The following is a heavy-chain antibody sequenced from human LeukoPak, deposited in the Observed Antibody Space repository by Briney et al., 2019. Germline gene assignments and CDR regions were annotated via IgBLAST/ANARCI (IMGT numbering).Heavy chain of an antibody. CDR1: GYNFTIYG. D-gene: IGHD2-2*01. J-gene: IGHJ6*03. Sequence: ASVKVSCKASGYNFTIYGISWVRQAPGQGLEWMGWISGYNGNTNNAQNLQGRVTITIDTSTRTAYMELRSLRSDDTAVYYCARCSSYCSSASCLAYFYYYYMDVWGKGTTVTVSS. V-gene: IGHV1-18*01. CDR2: ISGYNGNT. CDR3: ARCSSYCSSASCLAYFYYYYMDV.